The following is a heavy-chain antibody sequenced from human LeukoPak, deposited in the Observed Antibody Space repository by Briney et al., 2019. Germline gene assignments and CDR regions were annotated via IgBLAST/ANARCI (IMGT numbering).Heavy chain of an antibody. CDR1: GFTFDDYG. CDR2: INWNGGST. D-gene: IGHD4-11*01. Sequence: PGGSLRLSCAASGFTFDDYGMSWVRQAPGKGLEWVSGINWNGGSTGYADSVKGRFTISRDNAKNSLYLQMNSLRAEDTALYYCARALPAGHYSKAYYYYMDVWGKGTTVTVSS. J-gene: IGHJ6*03. V-gene: IGHV3-20*04. CDR3: ARALPAGHYSKAYYYYMDV.